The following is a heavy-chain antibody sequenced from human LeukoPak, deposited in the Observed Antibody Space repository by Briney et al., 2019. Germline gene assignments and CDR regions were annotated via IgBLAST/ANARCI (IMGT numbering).Heavy chain of an antibody. J-gene: IGHJ3*02. CDR3: ARDRWSSSSSEGTFDI. Sequence: ASVKVSCKASGYSFTDHYLHWVRQAPGQGLEWMGWISVYNGNTVYAQKLRGRVTMTTDTSTSTGYMELRSLRSDDTAVYYCARDRWSSSSSEGTFDIWGQGTMVIVSS. CDR2: ISVYNGNT. V-gene: IGHV1-18*04. D-gene: IGHD6-6*01. CDR1: GYSFTDHY.